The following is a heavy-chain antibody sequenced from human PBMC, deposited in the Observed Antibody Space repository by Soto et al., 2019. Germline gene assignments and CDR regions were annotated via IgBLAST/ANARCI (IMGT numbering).Heavy chain of an antibody. CDR1: GFTFSNAW. CDR2: VKSKTDGGTT. CDR3: TTDSYITSIIVRFDY. Sequence: EVHLVESGGGLVKPGGSLRLSCAASGFTFSNAWINWVRQTPGKGLEWVGRVKSKTDGGTTDFAAPGKGRFAISRDDSKNMVYLEMNSLKTEDTAIYYCTTDSYITSIIVRFDYWGHGTLVTFSS. V-gene: IGHV3-15*07. D-gene: IGHD3-22*01. J-gene: IGHJ4*01.